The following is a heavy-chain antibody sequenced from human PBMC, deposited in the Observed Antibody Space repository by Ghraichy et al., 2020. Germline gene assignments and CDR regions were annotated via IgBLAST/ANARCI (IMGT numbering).Heavy chain of an antibody. CDR3: ARASPHYYGSGSYLDY. V-gene: IGHV4-34*01. CDR1: GGSFSGYY. Sequence: SETLSLTCAVYGGSFSGYYWSWIRQPPGKGLEWIGEINHSGSTNYNPSLKSRVTISVDTSKNKFSLKLSSVTAADTAVYYCARASPHYYGSGSYLDYWGQGTLVTVSS. D-gene: IGHD3-10*01. CDR2: INHSGST. J-gene: IGHJ4*02.